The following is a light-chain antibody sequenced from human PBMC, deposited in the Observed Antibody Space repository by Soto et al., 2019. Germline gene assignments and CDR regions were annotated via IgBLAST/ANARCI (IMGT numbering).Light chain of an antibody. V-gene: IGKV3-11*01. Sequence: EIVLTQSPATLSLSPGERANLSCKGSQSVSNYLAWYQQKPGQSPRLLIYDASNRATGIPARFSGSGSGTDFTLTISSLESEDFAIYYCQQRTNWPPAITFGQGTRLEIK. CDR3: QQRTNWPPAIT. CDR2: DAS. J-gene: IGKJ5*01. CDR1: QSVSNY.